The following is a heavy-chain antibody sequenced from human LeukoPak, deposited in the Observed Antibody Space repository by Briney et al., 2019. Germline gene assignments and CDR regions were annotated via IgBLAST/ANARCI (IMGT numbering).Heavy chain of an antibody. CDR3: ASTRIDYDSSGYYSAPDY. CDR1: GITFSSYA. CDR2: ISYDGSNK. D-gene: IGHD3-22*01. Sequence: PGGSLRLSCAASGITFSSYAMHWVRQAQGKGLDWVAVISYDGSNKYYADSVKGRFTISRDNSKNTLYLQMNSLRAEDTAVYYCASTRIDYDSSGYYSAPDYWGQGTLVTVSS. J-gene: IGHJ4*02. V-gene: IGHV3-30-3*01.